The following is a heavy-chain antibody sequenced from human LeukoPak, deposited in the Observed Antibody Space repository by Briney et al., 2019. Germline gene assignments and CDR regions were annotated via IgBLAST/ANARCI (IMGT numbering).Heavy chain of an antibody. CDR3: ANSQYSSGWAYFDY. J-gene: IGHJ4*02. D-gene: IGHD6-19*01. V-gene: IGHV5-51*01. Sequence: IYPCDSDTRYSPSFQGQVTISADKSISTAYLQWSSLKASDTAMYYCANSQYSSGWAYFDYWGQGTLVTVSS. CDR2: IYPCDSDT.